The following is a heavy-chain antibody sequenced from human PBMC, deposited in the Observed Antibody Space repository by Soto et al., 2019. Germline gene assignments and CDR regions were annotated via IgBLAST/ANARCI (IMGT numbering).Heavy chain of an antibody. CDR1: GYTFTSHD. CDR2: MKPNRGNT. CDR3: ARWDYGDYARFDY. Sequence: QVQLVQSGAEVKKSGASVKVSCKASGYTFTSHDINWVRQATGHWLEWMGWMKPNRGNTGYAEKFQGRVTMTRNTSLSTAYMELSSLRSEDTAVYYCARWDYGDYARFDYWGQGTLVTVSS. D-gene: IGHD4-17*01. J-gene: IGHJ4*02. V-gene: IGHV1-8*01.